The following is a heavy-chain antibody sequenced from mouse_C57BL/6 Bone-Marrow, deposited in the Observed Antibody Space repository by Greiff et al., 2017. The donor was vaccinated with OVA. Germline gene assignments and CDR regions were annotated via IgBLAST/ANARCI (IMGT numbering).Heavy chain of an antibody. CDR1: GFTFTDYY. CDR2: IRNKANGYTT. CDR3: ARALRY. Sequence: VQLQQSGGGLVQPGGSLSLSCAASGFTFTDYYMSWVRQPPGKALEWLGFIRNKANGYTTEYSASVKGRFTISRDNSQSILYLQMNALRAEDSATYYCARALRYWGQGTTLTVSA. V-gene: IGHV7-3*01. J-gene: IGHJ2*01. D-gene: IGHD1-1*01.